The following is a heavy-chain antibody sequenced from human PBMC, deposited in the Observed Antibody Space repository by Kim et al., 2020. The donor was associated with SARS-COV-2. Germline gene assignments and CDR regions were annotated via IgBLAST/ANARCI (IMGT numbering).Heavy chain of an antibody. V-gene: IGHV1-3*01. Sequence: GNWNTTYSKKFQGRVTVTTDTSASTAYMELSFLRSEDSAVYYCLGGFYFDYWGQGTLVTVSS. CDR2: GNWNT. CDR3: LGGFYFDY. D-gene: IGHD3-16*01. J-gene: IGHJ4*02.